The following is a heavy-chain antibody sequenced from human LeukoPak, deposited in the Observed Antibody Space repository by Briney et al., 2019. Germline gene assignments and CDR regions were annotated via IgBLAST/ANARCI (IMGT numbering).Heavy chain of an antibody. J-gene: IGHJ4*02. Sequence: QPGRSLRLSCAASGFTFSSYGMHWVRQAPGKGLEWVANIKQDGSKKSYVDSVKGRFTISRDNANNSLYLQMNSLRAEDTAIYYCTRVGYIDEGIDYWGQGTLVTVSS. CDR2: IKQDGSKK. V-gene: IGHV3-7*04. CDR3: TRVGYIDEGIDY. CDR1: GFTFSSYG. D-gene: IGHD5-24*01.